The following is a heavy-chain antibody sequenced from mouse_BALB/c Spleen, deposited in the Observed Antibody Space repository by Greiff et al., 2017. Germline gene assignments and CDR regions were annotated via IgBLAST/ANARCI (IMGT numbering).Heavy chain of an antibody. J-gene: IGHJ1*01. Sequence: EVKLMESGGGLVKPGGSLKLSCAASGFTFSSYAMSWVRQSPEKRLEWVAEISSCGSYTYYPDTVTGRFTISRDNAKNTLYLEMSSLRSEDTAMYYCARAYGKIYWYFDVWGAGTTVTVSS. CDR3: ARAYGKIYWYFDV. CDR2: ISSCGSYT. D-gene: IGHD2-1*01. V-gene: IGHV5-9-4*01. CDR1: GFTFSSYA.